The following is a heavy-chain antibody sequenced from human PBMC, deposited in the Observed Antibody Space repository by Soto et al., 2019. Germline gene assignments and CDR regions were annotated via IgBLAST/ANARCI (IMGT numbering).Heavy chain of an antibody. D-gene: IGHD1-7*01. CDR2: ISSSSSYI. V-gene: IGHV3-21*01. CDR3: ARDGENWDSAFEI. Sequence: GGSLRLSCAASGFTFSSYSMNWVRQAPGKGLEWVSSISSSSSYIYYADSVKGRFTISRDNAKNSLYLQMNSLRAEDTAVYYCARDGENWDSAFEIWGQGTMVTVSS. CDR1: GFTFSSYS. J-gene: IGHJ3*02.